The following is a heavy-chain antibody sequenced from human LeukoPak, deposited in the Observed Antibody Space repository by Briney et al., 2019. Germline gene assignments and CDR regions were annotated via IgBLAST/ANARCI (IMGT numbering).Heavy chain of an antibody. J-gene: IGHJ6*03. Sequence: SETLSLTCTVSGGSISSSSYYWGWIRQPPGKGLEWIGSIYYSGSTYYNPSLKSRVTISVDTSKNQFSLKLSSVTAADTAVYYCARVRYGYYYYMDVWGKGTTVTVSS. CDR2: IYYSGST. CDR3: ARVRYGYYYYMDV. V-gene: IGHV4-39*07. D-gene: IGHD1-14*01. CDR1: GGSISSSSYY.